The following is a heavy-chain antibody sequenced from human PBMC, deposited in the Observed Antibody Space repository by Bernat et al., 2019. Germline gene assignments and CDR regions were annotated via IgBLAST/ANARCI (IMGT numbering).Heavy chain of an antibody. CDR1: GFTFSSYS. J-gene: IGHJ6*03. Sequence: EVQLLESGGGLVKPGGSLRLSCAASGFTFSSYSMNWVRQAPGKGLEWVSSISSSSSYIYYADSVKGRFTISRDNAKNSLYLQMNSLRAGDTAVYYCARGEISGGRRYYYYYMDVWGKGTTVTVS. CDR2: ISSSSSYI. V-gene: IGHV3-21*01. D-gene: IGHD2-15*01. CDR3: ARGEISGGRRYYYYYMDV.